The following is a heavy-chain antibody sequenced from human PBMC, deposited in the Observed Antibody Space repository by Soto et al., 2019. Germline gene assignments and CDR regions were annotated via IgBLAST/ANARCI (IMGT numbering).Heavy chain of an antibody. V-gene: IGHV3-53*01. CDR2: IYSSGST. Sequence: GGSLRLSCAASGFTVSSNYMTWVRQAPGKGLEWVSVIYSSGSTYYADSVKGRFTISRDNSKNTLYLQMNSLRAEDTGVYYCARDRYPFDYWGQGTLVTVSS. J-gene: IGHJ4*02. CDR1: GFTVSSNY. CDR3: ARDRYPFDY. D-gene: IGHD1-26*01.